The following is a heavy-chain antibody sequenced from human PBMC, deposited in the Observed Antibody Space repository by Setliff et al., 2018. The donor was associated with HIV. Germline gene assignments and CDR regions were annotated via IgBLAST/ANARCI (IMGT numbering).Heavy chain of an antibody. J-gene: IGHJ4*02. CDR1: GYTFTNYG. CDR3: ARDTSMTGYFDS. Sequence: ASVKVSCKASGYTFTNYGINWVRQAPGQGLEWMGWISPYNGNTNYAQKLQDRVTMTTDKSTSTAYMEVRSLRSDDTAVYYCARDTSMTGYFDSWGQGTLVTVSS. D-gene: IGHD3-9*01. CDR2: ISPYNGNT. V-gene: IGHV1-18*01.